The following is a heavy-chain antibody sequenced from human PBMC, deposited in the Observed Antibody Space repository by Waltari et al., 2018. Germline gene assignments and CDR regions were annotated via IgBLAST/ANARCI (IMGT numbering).Heavy chain of an antibody. Sequence: QVQLQESGPGLVKPSETLSLTCTVSGGSMNSYYWRWIRQPAGKGLEWIGRIYTDGSTNYNPSLKSRVTMSVDTSKEQCSLKLSSVTAADTAVYYCARTPAGGRFDYWGQGTLVIVSS. J-gene: IGHJ4*02. CDR2: IYTDGST. CDR1: GGSMNSYY. V-gene: IGHV4-4*07. D-gene: IGHD2-2*01. CDR3: ARTPAGGRFDY.